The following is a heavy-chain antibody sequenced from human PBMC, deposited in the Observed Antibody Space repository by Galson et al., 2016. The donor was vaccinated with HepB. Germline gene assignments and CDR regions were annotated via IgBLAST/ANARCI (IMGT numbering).Heavy chain of an antibody. CDR1: GYNFTGFW. Sequence: QSGAEVKKPGESLKISCKGSGYNFTGFWIGWVRQVPGKGLELMGIIYPGDSDTRYSPSFQGQVTISADKSISTAYLQWSSLKASDTAMYYCARLRMGEGRWVGGFDRWGQGTLVTVSS. CDR2: IYPGDSDT. V-gene: IGHV5-51*01. D-gene: IGHD1-26*01. J-gene: IGHJ5*02. CDR3: ARLRMGEGRWVGGFDR.